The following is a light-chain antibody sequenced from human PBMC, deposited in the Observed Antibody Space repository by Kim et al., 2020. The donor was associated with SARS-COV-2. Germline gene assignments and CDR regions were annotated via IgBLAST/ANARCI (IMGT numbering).Light chain of an antibody. Sequence: PGQSVTISCTGTSNDVGGYNYVSGYQQHPGKAPKLIIYDVSKRPSGVPDRFSGSKSGNTASLTVSGLQAEDEADYYCCSYAGRSVVFGGGTQLTVL. J-gene: IGLJ2*01. CDR1: SNDVGGYNY. CDR2: DVS. CDR3: CSYAGRSVV. V-gene: IGLV2-11*01.